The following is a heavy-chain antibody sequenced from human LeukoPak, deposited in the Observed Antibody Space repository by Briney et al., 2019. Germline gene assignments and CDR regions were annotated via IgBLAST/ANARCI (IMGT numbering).Heavy chain of an antibody. V-gene: IGHV3-66*01. CDR2: IYAGGNS. Sequence: GGPLRLSCAASGFIVSHKYMAWVRQAPGKGLEWLSIIYAGGNSVSADSVKGRFIISRDNSRNTVHLQMNSLRDDDTAVYYCARGQIDLLRNYFDSWGPGTLVAVSS. D-gene: IGHD3-22*01. CDR1: GFIVSHKY. J-gene: IGHJ4*02. CDR3: ARGQIDLLRNYFDS.